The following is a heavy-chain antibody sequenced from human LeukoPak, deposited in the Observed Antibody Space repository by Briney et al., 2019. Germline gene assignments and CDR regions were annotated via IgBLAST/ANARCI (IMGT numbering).Heavy chain of an antibody. CDR2: INSDGSST. CDR3: ARPDDFWSGYYID. J-gene: IGHJ4*02. V-gene: IGHV3-74*01. CDR1: GFTFSSYW. D-gene: IGHD3-3*01. Sequence: PAGGSLRLSCAASGFTFSSYWMHWVRHAPGKGLVWVSRINSDGSSTSYADSVKGRFTISRDNAKNTLYLQMNSLRAEDTAVYHCARPDDFWSGYYIDWGQGTLVTVSS.